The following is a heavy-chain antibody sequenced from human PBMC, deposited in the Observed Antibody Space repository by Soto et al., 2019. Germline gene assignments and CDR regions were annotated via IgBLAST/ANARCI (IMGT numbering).Heavy chain of an antibody. D-gene: IGHD3-9*01. V-gene: IGHV1-18*01. Sequence: GASVKVSCKASDYTFTNYGFTWVRQAPGQGLEWMGWITPFNGYTSYAQNLQDRITITADISTSTVYMELRSLRSEDTAVYYCARGWYYDILNWGQGTLVTVSS. CDR3: ARGWYYDILN. CDR1: DYTFTNYG. CDR2: ITPFNGYT. J-gene: IGHJ4*02.